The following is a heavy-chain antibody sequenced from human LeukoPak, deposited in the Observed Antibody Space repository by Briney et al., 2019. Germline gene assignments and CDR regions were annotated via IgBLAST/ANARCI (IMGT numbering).Heavy chain of an antibody. CDR1: GFTFSSYS. CDR2: ISSSSSYM. Sequence: TGGSLRLSCAASGFTFSSYSMNWVRQAPGKGLEWVSSISSSSSYMSYADSVKGRFTISRDNAKNSLYLQMNSLRAEDTAVYYCARDGSGVFDYWGQGTLVTVSS. V-gene: IGHV3-21*01. CDR3: ARDGSGVFDY. J-gene: IGHJ4*02. D-gene: IGHD3-10*01.